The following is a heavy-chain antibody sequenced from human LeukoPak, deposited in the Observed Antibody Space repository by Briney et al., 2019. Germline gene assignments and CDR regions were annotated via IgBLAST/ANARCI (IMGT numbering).Heavy chain of an antibody. CDR1: GDSVSSNSAA. D-gene: IGHD3-22*01. J-gene: IGHJ4*02. CDR3: ARDYYDSRGYSHYDY. V-gene: IGHV6-1*01. Sequence: TSQTLSLTCVISGDSVSSNSAAWNWIRQSPSRGLEWLGRTYYRSKWYSYSAVSVKSRITINPDTSKNQFSLQLNSVTPEDTAVYYCARDYYDSRGYSHYDYWGQGTLVTVSS. CDR2: TYYRSKWYS.